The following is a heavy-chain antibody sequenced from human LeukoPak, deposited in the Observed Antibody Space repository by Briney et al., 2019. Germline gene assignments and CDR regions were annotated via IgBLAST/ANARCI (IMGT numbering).Heavy chain of an antibody. CDR1: AFTFSSYW. CDR2: IKQDGSEK. Sequence: PGGSLRLSCAASAFTFSSYWMSWVRQAPGKGLEWVANIKQDGSEKYYVDSVKGRFTISRDNAKNSLYLQMNSLRAEDTAVYYCARGSTTVIPRNFDYWGQGTLVTVSS. J-gene: IGHJ4*02. D-gene: IGHD4-11*01. V-gene: IGHV3-7*05. CDR3: ARGSTTVIPRNFDY.